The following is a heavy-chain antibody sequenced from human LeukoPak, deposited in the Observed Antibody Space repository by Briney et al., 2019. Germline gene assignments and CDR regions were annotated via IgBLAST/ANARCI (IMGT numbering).Heavy chain of an antibody. V-gene: IGHV1-18*01. CDR2: ISAYNGNT. D-gene: IGHD3-22*01. CDR1: GYTFTSYG. J-gene: IGHJ4*02. Sequence: VASVKVSCKASGYTFTSYGISWVRQAPGQGLEWMGWISAYNGNTNYAQKLQGRVTMTTDTSTSTAYMELRSLRSDDTAVYYCARDGPFALYYYDSSGHPNLDYWGQGTLVTVSS. CDR3: ARDGPFALYYYDSSGHPNLDY.